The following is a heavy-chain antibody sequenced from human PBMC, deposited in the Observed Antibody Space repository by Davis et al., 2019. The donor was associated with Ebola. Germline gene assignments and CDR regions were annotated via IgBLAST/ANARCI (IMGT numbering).Heavy chain of an antibody. CDR2: ISTYNGNA. CDR3: ARDGRTYSGYDFTDF. V-gene: IGHV1-18*01. J-gene: IGHJ4*02. D-gene: IGHD5-12*01. Sequence: AASVKVSCKASGYTFTTYGFSWVRLAPGQGPEWMGWISTYNGNANYAQKFQGRVTLTSDTSTSTAYMELRSLRSDDTAIYYCARDGRTYSGYDFTDFWGQGTLVTVSS. CDR1: GYTFTTYG.